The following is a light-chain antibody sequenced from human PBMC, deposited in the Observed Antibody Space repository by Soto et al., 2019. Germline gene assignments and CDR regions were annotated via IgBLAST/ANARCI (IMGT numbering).Light chain of an antibody. CDR2: GAS. V-gene: IGKV1-8*01. Sequence: AIRMTQSPSSFSASTGDRVTITCRASQGISSYLAWYQQKPGKAPKLLIYGASTLQSGVPSRFSGSGSGTDFTLTISRLQSEDFAIYYCLQYYSYPRTFGQGTKVEIK. CDR1: QGISSY. J-gene: IGKJ1*01. CDR3: LQYYSYPRT.